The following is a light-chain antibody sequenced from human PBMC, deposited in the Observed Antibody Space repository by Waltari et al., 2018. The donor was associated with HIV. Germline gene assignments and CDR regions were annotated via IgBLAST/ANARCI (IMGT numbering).Light chain of an antibody. V-gene: IGLV1-47*01. CDR3: VGWDASLSAYV. Sequence: QSVLTQPPSASGTPGQRFTISCSGSSSNIGNDNVYWYQQLPGTAPKLLIYKNYQRPSGVPDRFAGSKSGTSASLAISGLRSEDEADYYCVGWDASLSAYVFGTGTKVTIL. CDR1: SSNIGNDN. J-gene: IGLJ1*01. CDR2: KNY.